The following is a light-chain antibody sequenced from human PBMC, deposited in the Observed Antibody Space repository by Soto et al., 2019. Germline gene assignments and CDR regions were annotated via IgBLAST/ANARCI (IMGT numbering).Light chain of an antibody. Sequence: EIGMTQSPATLSVSQGERATLSCRASQSVSSNLAWYQQKPGQAPRLLIYGASTRATGIPARFSGSGSGTEFTLTISSLQSEDFAVYYCQQYNNWPPAWTFGQGTKVDIK. V-gene: IGKV3-15*01. CDR1: QSVSSN. CDR2: GAS. J-gene: IGKJ1*01. CDR3: QQYNNWPPAWT.